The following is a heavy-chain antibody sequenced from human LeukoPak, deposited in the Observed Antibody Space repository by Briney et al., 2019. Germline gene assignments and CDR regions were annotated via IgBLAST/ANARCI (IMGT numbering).Heavy chain of an antibody. CDR2: ISGSGVTT. V-gene: IGHV3-23*01. D-gene: IGHD1-26*01. CDR1: GFTFSSYA. CDR3: AKKVVVGATSPYSDFQD. Sequence: GGSLRLSCVASGFTFSSYAMSWVRQAPGRGLEWVSAISGSGVTTHYAGSVKGRFSISRDNSKNTLYLQMNSLRVEDTALYYCAKKVVVGATSPYSDFQDWGQGTLVTVSS. J-gene: IGHJ1*01.